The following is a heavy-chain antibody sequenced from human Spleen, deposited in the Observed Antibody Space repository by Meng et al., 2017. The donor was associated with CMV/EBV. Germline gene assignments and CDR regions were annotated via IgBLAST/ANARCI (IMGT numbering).Heavy chain of an antibody. Sequence: SFSGYNINWVRQAPGQGLEWMGRVIPILDIANYAQKFQGRVTMTADKSTTTAYMELSSLISEDTAVYYCARDARCTGGNCYSGWFDPWGQGTLVTVSS. CDR2: VIPILDIA. J-gene: IGHJ5*02. D-gene: IGHD2-15*01. V-gene: IGHV1-69*04. CDR3: ARDARCTGGNCYSGWFDP. CDR1: SFSGYN.